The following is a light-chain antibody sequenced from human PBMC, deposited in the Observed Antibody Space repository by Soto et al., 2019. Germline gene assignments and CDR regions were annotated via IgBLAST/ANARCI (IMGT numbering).Light chain of an antibody. CDR1: SNDVGGYNY. J-gene: IGLJ3*02. V-gene: IGLV2-14*01. CDR3: SSYTSSSTWV. CDR2: DVS. Sequence: QSALTQPASVSGSPGQSITISCTGTSNDVGGYNYVSWYQQHPGKAPELKIYDVSDRPAGVSYRFSGSKYGNTASLTISGLQAEDEAVYYCSSYTSSSTWVFGGGAKLTVL.